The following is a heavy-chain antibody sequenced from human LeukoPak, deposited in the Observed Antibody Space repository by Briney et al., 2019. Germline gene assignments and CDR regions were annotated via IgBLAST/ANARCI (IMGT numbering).Heavy chain of an antibody. Sequence: GGSPRLSCAASGFTVSSNYMSWVRQAPGKGLEWVSVIYSGGSTYYADSVKGRFTISRDNSKNTLYLQMNSLRAEDTAVYYCASAAMGAVDYWGQGTLVTVSS. J-gene: IGHJ4*02. D-gene: IGHD2-2*01. CDR2: IYSGGST. CDR3: ASAAMGAVDY. CDR1: GFTVSSNY. V-gene: IGHV3-53*01.